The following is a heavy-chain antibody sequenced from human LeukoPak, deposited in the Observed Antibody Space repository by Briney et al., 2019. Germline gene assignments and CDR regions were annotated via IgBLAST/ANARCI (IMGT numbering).Heavy chain of an antibody. V-gene: IGHV1-8*01. Sequence: ASVKVSCKASGYTFTSYDINWVRPATGQGLAWMGWMNPNSGNTGYAQKFQGRVTMTRNTSISTAYMELSSLRSEDTAVYYCARDFSGSYFHYGMDVWGQGTTVTVSS. J-gene: IGHJ6*02. CDR1: GYTFTSYD. D-gene: IGHD1-26*01. CDR3: ARDFSGSYFHYGMDV. CDR2: MNPNSGNT.